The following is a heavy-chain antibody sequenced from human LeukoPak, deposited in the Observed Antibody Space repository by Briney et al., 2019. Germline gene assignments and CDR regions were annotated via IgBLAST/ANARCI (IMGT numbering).Heavy chain of an antibody. CDR3: ASGYSYGPFDY. D-gene: IGHD5-18*01. CDR1: GFTFSSYG. J-gene: IGHJ4*02. Sequence: PGGSLRLSCAASGFTFSSYGMHWVRQAPGKGLEWVAVISYDGSNKYYADSVKGRFTISRDNSKNTLYLQMNSLRAEDTAVYYCASGYSYGPFDYWGQGTPVTVSS. V-gene: IGHV3-30*03. CDR2: ISYDGSNK.